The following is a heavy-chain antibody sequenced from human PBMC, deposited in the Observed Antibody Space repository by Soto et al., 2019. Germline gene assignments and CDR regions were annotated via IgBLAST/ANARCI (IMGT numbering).Heavy chain of an antibody. Sequence: SETLSLTCTVSGGSISSYYWSWIRQPPGKGLEWIGNIYYSGNTNYSPSLKSRVTISVDTSMNQLSLKVNSVTAADTAVYYCARGLTTVRYYYGMDVWGQGTTVTVSS. D-gene: IGHD4-17*01. CDR2: IYYSGNT. CDR1: GGSISSYY. V-gene: IGHV4-59*01. CDR3: ARGLTTVRYYYGMDV. J-gene: IGHJ6*02.